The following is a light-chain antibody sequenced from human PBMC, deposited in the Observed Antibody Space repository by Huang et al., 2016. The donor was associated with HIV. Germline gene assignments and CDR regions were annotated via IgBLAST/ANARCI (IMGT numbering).Light chain of an antibody. CDR1: KGLLYREKIY. Sequence: DIVMTQTPLSLSVTPGQPASISCKSSKGLLYREKIYLYWYLQKPGQSPQLLIYEVSNRFSGVPDRFSGSGSPTDFTLKISRVETEDVGVYYCMQGKQLPYTFGQGTRLEIK. CDR2: EVS. J-gene: IGKJ2*01. V-gene: IGKV2-29*02. CDR3: MQGKQLPYT.